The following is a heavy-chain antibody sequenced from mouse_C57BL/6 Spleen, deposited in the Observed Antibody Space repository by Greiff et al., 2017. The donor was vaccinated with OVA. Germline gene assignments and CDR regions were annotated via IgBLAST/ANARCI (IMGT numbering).Heavy chain of an antibody. Sequence: EVHLVESGGGLVKPGGSLKLSCAASGFTFSSYAMSWVRQTPEKRLEWVATISDGGSYTYYPDNVMGRFTISRDNAKNNLYLQMSHLKSEDTAMYYCARVYGGSPDWYFDVWGKGTTVTVSS. CDR1: GFTFSSYA. V-gene: IGHV5-4*01. J-gene: IGHJ1*03. D-gene: IGHD1-1*01. CDR3: ARVYGGSPDWYFDV. CDR2: ISDGGSYT.